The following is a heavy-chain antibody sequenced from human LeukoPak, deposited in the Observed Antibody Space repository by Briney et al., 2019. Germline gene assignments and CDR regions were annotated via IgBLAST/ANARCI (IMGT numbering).Heavy chain of an antibody. Sequence: GGSLRLSCAASGFTFSSYSMNWVRQAPGKGLEWVSYISSSSSTIYYADSVKGRFTISRDNAKHSLYLQMNSLRDEDTAVYYCARDQLRDSGSYYGLAWGQGTLVTVSS. CDR2: ISSSSSTI. V-gene: IGHV3-48*02. J-gene: IGHJ4*02. CDR3: ARDQLRDSGSYYGLA. D-gene: IGHD1-26*01. CDR1: GFTFSSYS.